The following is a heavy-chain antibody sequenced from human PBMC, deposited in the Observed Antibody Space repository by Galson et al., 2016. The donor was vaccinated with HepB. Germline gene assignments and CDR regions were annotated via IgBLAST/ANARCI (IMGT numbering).Heavy chain of an antibody. CDR3: AIFELGYVSGGSCSH. J-gene: IGHJ4*02. CDR2: IFHSGRT. CDR1: GGSVSSNYW. Sequence: SETLSLTCAVSGGSVSSNYWWTWVRQPPGQGLEWIGEIFHSGRTNYNPSLTSRVTISLDKSKDQFSLKLNSVTAADTAVYYCAIFELGYVSGGSCSHWGQGILVTVSS. D-gene: IGHD2-15*01. V-gene: IGHV4-4*02.